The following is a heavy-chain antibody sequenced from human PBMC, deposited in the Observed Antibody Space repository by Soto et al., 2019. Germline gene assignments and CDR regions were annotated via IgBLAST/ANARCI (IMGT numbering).Heavy chain of an antibody. Sequence: SVKVSCKASGGTFSSYAISWVRQAPGQGLEWMGGIIPIFGTANYAQKFQGRVTITADESTSTAYMELSSLRSEDTAVYYCARWYHRTAQNWAHDYWGQGTLVTVSS. J-gene: IGHJ4*02. D-gene: IGHD7-27*01. V-gene: IGHV1-69*13. CDR1: GGTFSSYA. CDR3: ARWYHRTAQNWAHDY. CDR2: IIPIFGTA.